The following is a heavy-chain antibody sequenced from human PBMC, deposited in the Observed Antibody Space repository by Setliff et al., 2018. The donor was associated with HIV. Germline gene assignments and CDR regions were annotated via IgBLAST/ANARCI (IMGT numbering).Heavy chain of an antibody. CDR2: ISGYNGNT. D-gene: IGHD6-19*01. CDR1: GYTLTSYG. Sequence: ASVKVSCKASGYTLTSYGISWVRQAPGQGLEWMGWISGYNGNTKYVQKLQGRVTMTTDTSTRTVYMELRSLRHDDTAEYFCARVPYRSAWLSGGHDAFDVWGQGTMVTVSS. V-gene: IGHV1-18*01. CDR3: ARVPYRSAWLSGGHDAFDV. J-gene: IGHJ3*01.